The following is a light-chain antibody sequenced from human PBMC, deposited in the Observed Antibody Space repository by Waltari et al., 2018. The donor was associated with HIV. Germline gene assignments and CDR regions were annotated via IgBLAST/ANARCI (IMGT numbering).Light chain of an antibody. V-gene: IGLV1-51*01. J-gene: IGLJ3*02. CDR3: GTWDSSLSAV. CDR1: RSNIGNNY. Sequence: QSVLTQPPSVSAAPGQRVTISCSGSRSNIGNNYVSWYPHLPGAAPKPLIYDNNNRPSGIPDRFSGSKSGTSATLVITGLQTGDEADYYCGTWDSSLSAVFGGGTKLTVL. CDR2: DNN.